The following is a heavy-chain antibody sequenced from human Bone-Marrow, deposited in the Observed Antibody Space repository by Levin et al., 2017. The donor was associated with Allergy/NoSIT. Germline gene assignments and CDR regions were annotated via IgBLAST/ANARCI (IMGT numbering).Heavy chain of an antibody. CDR1: GFTFSSYS. CDR3: ARAPTNYYDSSGYQGRY. V-gene: IGHV3-21*01. CDR2: ISSSSSYI. D-gene: IGHD3-22*01. Sequence: GGSLRLSCAAPGFTFSSYSMNWVRQAPGKGLEWVSSISSSSSYIYYADSVKGRFTISRDNAKNSLYLQMNSLRAEDTAVYYCARAPTNYYDSSGYQGRYWGQGTLVTVSS. J-gene: IGHJ4*02.